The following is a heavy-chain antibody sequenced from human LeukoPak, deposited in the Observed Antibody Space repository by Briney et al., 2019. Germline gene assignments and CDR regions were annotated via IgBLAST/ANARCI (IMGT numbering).Heavy chain of an antibody. CDR3: AKGSLDYYDSSGYYDY. Sequence: GGSLRLSCAASGFTFSSYAMSWVRQAPGKGLEWVSAISGSGGSTYYADSVKGRFTISRDNSKNTLYLQMNSLRAEGTAVYYCAKGSLDYYDSSGYYDYWGQGTLVTVSS. CDR1: GFTFSSYA. J-gene: IGHJ4*02. CDR2: ISGSGGST. V-gene: IGHV3-23*01. D-gene: IGHD3-22*01.